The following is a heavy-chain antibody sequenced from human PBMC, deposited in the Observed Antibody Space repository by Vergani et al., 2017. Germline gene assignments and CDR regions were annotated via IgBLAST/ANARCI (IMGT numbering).Heavy chain of an antibody. CDR3: ARDHGYYDSSGYYY. D-gene: IGHD3-22*01. J-gene: IGHJ4*02. CDR2: IYVSGIT. Sequence: QVQLQESGPGLVKPSQTLSLTCTVSGASINNDFYYWHWIRQPAGKGLEWIGRIYVSGITDYNSSLQSRVSMSVDTSKNQFSLTLTSVTAADTAVYYCARDHGYYDSSGYYYWGQGTLVTVSS. V-gene: IGHV4-61*02. CDR1: GASINNDFYY.